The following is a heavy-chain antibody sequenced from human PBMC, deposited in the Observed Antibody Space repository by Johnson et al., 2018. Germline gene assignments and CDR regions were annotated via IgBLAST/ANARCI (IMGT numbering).Heavy chain of an antibody. CDR1: GFTFSSYD. CDR3: ARAISGSYVFDAFDI. V-gene: IGHV3-13*01. CDR2: IGTAGDT. Sequence: VQLVESGGGLVQPGGSLRLSCAASGFTFSSYDMHWVRQATGKGLEWVSTIGTAGDTSYPGSVKGRFTISRENAKNSLYLQMNSLSAEDTAVYYCARAISGSYVFDAFDIWGQGTMVTVSS. D-gene: IGHD1-26*01. J-gene: IGHJ3*02.